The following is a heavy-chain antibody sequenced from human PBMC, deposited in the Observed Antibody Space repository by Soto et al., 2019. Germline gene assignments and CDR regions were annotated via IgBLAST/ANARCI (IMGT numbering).Heavy chain of an antibody. J-gene: IGHJ5*02. CDR1: GFTFSSYS. D-gene: IGHD6-13*01. V-gene: IGHV3-48*02. Sequence: GGSLRLSCAASGFTFSSYSMNWVRQAPGKGLEWVSYISSSSSTIYYADSVKGRFTISRDNAKNSLYLQMNSLRDEDTAVYYCARDLQGYSSSWENWFDPWGQGTLVTVSS. CDR3: ARDLQGYSSSWENWFDP. CDR2: ISSSSSTI.